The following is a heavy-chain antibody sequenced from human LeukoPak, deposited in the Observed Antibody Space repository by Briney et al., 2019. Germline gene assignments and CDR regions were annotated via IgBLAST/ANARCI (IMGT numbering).Heavy chain of an antibody. V-gene: IGHV3-48*03. CDR3: GKYSSPIDSYMDV. Sequence: PGGSLRLSCAASGFTFSSYEMNWVRQAPGKGLEWVSYISSSGSTIYYADSVKGRFTVSRDNAKNSLYLRMNSLRAEDTAVYYCGKYSSPIDSYMDVWGKGTTATISS. D-gene: IGHD6-6*01. CDR1: GFTFSSYE. CDR2: ISSSGSTI. J-gene: IGHJ6*03.